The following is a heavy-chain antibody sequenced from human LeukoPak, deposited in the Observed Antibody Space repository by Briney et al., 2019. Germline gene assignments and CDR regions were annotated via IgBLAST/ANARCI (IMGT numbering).Heavy chain of an antibody. CDR3: ARDGHYDILTGYFQD. J-gene: IGHJ1*01. D-gene: IGHD3-9*01. Sequence: GGSLRLSCAASGFTFTDFYMSWIRQAPGKGLEWVSYITNSGTTIYYADSVKGRFTISRDNAKNSLYLQMNSLRAEDTAVYYCARDGHYDILTGYFQDWGQGTLVTVSS. CDR2: ITNSGTTI. V-gene: IGHV3-11*01. CDR1: GFTFTDFY.